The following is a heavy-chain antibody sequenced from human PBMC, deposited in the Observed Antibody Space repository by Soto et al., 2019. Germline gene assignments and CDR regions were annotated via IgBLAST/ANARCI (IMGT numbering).Heavy chain of an antibody. CDR2: IYPRDSDT. CDR1: GYSFISYW. J-gene: IGHJ3*02. V-gene: IGHV5-51*01. D-gene: IGHD6-19*01. Sequence: GESLKISCRGYGYSFISYWIGWVRQMPGKGLEWMGIIYPRDSDTRYSPSFQGQVTVSADKSISTAYLQWSSLKASDTAMYYCAKPNISGWPDAFDIWGQGTMVTVS. CDR3: AKPNISGWPDAFDI.